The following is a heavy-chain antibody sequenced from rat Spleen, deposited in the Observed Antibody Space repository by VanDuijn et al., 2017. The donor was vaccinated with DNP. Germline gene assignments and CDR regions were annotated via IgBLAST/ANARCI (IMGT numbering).Heavy chain of an antibody. J-gene: IGHJ4*01. CDR3: TTHGSIATISTGAMDV. Sequence: EVQLVESGGGFVQPGRSMKLSCAASGFTFSHSDMAWVRQSPTEGLEWVATIVYDGSSSFYGDSVTGRFTISRDNAKSTLYLQMDSLRSEDTATYYCTTHGSIATISTGAMDVWGQGTSVTVSS. V-gene: IGHV5S10*01. D-gene: IGHD1-2*01. CDR1: GFTFSHSD. CDR2: IVYDGSSS.